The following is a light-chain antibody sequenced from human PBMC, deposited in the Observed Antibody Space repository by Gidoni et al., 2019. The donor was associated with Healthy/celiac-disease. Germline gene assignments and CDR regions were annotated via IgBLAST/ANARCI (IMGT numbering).Light chain of an antibody. CDR1: QSISSY. Sequence: DIQMTQSPSSLSASVGDRVTITCRASQSISSYLNWYQQKPGKAPKLLIYAASILQSGVPSRFSGSVSGTDFTLSISSLQSEDFSTYYCQQSYSTPYIFXQXTKLEIK. CDR3: QQSYSTPYI. CDR2: AAS. J-gene: IGKJ2*01. V-gene: IGKV1-39*01.